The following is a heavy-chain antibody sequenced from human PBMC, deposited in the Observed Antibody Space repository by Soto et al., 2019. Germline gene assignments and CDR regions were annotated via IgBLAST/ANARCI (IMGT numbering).Heavy chain of an antibody. CDR2: ISGSGGST. D-gene: IGHD4-17*01. Sequence: EVQLLESGGGLVQPGGSLRLSCAASGFTFSSYAMSWVRQAPGKGLEWVSAISGSGGSTYYADAVKGRFTISRDNSKNTLNLQMNSLRAEDTAVYYCAKDRYGDYGLVDYWGQGTLVTVSS. CDR3: AKDRYGDYGLVDY. J-gene: IGHJ4*02. CDR1: GFTFSSYA. V-gene: IGHV3-23*01.